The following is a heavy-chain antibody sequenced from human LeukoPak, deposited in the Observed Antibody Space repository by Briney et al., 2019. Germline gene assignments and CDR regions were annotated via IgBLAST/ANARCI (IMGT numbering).Heavy chain of an antibody. CDR3: ARGGDIVVVVADVGDAFDI. J-gene: IGHJ3*02. V-gene: IGHV4-34*01. D-gene: IGHD2-15*01. CDR1: GGSFSGYY. CDR2: INHSGST. Sequence: SETLSLTCAVYGGSFSGYYWSWIRQPPGKGLEWIGEINHSGSTNYNPSLKSRVTISVDTSKNKFSLKLSPVTAADTAVYYCARGGDIVVVVADVGDAFDIWGQRTMVTVSS.